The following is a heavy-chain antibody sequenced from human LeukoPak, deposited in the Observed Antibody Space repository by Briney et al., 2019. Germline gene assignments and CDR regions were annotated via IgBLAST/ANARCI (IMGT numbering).Heavy chain of an antibody. CDR2: IYHSGST. CDR1: GGSISSSNW. V-gene: IGHV4-4*02. J-gene: IGHJ6*02. Sequence: SSETLSLTCAVSGGSISSSNWWSWVRQPPGKGLEWIGEIYHSGSTNYNPSLKSRVTISVDKSKNQFSLKLSSVTAADTAVYYCAREGRQLRYFDWLSYGMDVWGQGTMVTVSS. CDR3: AREGRQLRYFDWLSYGMDV. D-gene: IGHD3-9*01.